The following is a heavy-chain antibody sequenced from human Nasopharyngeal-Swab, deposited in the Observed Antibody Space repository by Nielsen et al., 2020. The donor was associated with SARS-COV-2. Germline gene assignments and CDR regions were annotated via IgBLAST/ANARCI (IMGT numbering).Heavy chain of an antibody. CDR2: INPHSTNT. V-gene: IGHV1-8*01. J-gene: IGHJ4*02. D-gene: IGHD5-12*01. Sequence: ASVKVSCKTSGYTFTTYDIHWVRQAPGQGLEWMGWINPHSTNTGYAQKFQGRVSMTGDTSMHTAYMELKSLTSEDTAVYYCARRGHVRGYSVSLLGYWGQGSQVSVSS. CDR3: ARRGHVRGYSVSLLGY. CDR1: GYTFTTYD.